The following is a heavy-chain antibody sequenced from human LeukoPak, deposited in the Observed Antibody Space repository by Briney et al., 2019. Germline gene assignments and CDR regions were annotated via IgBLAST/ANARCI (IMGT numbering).Heavy chain of an antibody. J-gene: IGHJ4*02. CDR1: GFTFNIYG. V-gene: IGHV3-33*01. CDR2: IWSDGSNK. Sequence: GGSLRLSCAASGFTFNIYGMHWVRQAPGKGLEWVTVIWSDGSNKYYADSVKGRFTIARDNSKNTLYLQMNSLRAEDTAVYYCARGYYAGRGHHFEYWGQGTLVTVSS. D-gene: IGHD3-22*01. CDR3: ARGYYAGRGHHFEY.